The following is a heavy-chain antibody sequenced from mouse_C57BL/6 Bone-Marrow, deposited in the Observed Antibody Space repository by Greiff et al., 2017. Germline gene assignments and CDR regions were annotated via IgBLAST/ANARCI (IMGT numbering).Heavy chain of an antibody. V-gene: IGHV1-53*01. J-gene: IGHJ4*01. D-gene: IGHD3-3*01. CDR3: ARGPGTGYAMDY. CDR2: INPSNGGT. CDR1: GYTFTSYW. Sequence: QVQLQQPGTELVKPGASVTLSCKASGYTFTSYWMHWVKQRPGQGLEWIGNINPSNGGTNYNEKFKSKATLTVDKSSSTAYMQLSSLTSEDSAVYYCARGPGTGYAMDYWGQGTSVTVSS.